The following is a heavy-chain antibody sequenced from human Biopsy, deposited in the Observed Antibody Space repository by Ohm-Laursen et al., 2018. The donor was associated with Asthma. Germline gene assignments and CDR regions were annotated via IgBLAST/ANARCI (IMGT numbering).Heavy chain of an antibody. D-gene: IGHD2-15*01. CDR2: INSVFGTT. CDR3: ARKAGSCISRACYSLDF. CDR1: GGTFNTYV. J-gene: IGHJ4*02. Sequence: SVKVSCKSLGGTFNTYVIGWVRQAPGQGLEWMGGINSVFGTTTYPQKFQDRVTITADDSTSTVYMELSSLRSEDTVVYYCARKAGSCISRACYSLDFWGQGTLVTVSS. V-gene: IGHV1-69*13.